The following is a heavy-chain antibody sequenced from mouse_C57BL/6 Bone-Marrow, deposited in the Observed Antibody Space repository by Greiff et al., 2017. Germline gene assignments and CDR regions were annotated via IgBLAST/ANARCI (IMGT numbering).Heavy chain of an antibody. CDR1: GYAFSSSW. CDR3: ARELRSYFDY. J-gene: IGHJ2*01. CDR2: IYPGDGDT. D-gene: IGHD1-1*01. Sequence: QVQLQQSGPELVKPGASVKISCKASGYAFSSSWMNWVKQRPGKGLEWIGRIYPGDGDTNYNGKFKGKATLTADKSSSTAYMQLSSLTSEDSAVYFCARELRSYFDYWGQGTTLTVSS. V-gene: IGHV1-82*01.